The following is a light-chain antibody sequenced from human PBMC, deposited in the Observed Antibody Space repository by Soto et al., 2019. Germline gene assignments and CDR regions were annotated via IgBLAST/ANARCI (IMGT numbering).Light chain of an antibody. CDR1: SIDVGGYNY. CDR2: DVA. J-gene: IGLJ7*01. V-gene: IGLV2-14*03. CDR3: QSYDSRLSGAV. Sequence: QLVLTQPASVSGSPGQSIAISCTGASIDVGGYNYVSWYQQHPGKAPKLMIYDVASRPSGVSDRFSGSKSGNTASLTISGLQAEDEADYYCQSYDSRLSGAVFGRGTQLTVL.